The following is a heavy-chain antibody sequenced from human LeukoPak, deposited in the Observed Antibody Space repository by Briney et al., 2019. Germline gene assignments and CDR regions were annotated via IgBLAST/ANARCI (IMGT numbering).Heavy chain of an antibody. V-gene: IGHV1-2*02. CDR3: ARYGYSSSWYWFDP. CDR1: GYTFTGYY. CDR2: INPNSGGT. J-gene: IGHJ5*02. Sequence: ASAKVSCKASGYTFTGYYMHWVRQAPGQGLEWMGWINPNSGGTNYAQKFQGRVTMTRDTSISTAYMELSRLRSDDTAVYYCARYGYSSSWYWFDPWGQGTLVTVSS. D-gene: IGHD6-13*01.